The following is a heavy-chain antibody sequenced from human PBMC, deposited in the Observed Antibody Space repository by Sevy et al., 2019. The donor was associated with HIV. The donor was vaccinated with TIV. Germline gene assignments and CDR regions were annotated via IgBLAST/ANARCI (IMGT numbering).Heavy chain of an antibody. CDR1: GYTLNDYG. V-gene: IGHV1-18*01. J-gene: IGHJ6*02. Sequence: ASVKVSCKASGYTLNDYGISWVRQAPGQGLAWIGWVTTYKDSTNYGKNFQGRVTLTTDTSTNTAYMELRSLRSDDTAVYYCARVDPYYEFGDVWGQGTTVTVSS. D-gene: IGHD3-3*01. CDR2: VTTYKDST. CDR3: ARVDPYYEFGDV.